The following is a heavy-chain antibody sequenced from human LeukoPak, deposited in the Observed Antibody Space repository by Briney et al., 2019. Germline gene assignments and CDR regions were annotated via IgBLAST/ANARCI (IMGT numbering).Heavy chain of an antibody. D-gene: IGHD4-17*01. CDR3: ARRYGDYVCAYYYMAV. CDR2: IYYSGST. Sequence: PSETLSLTCTVSGGSISSDYWNWIRQPPGKGLEWIGYIYYSGSTNYNPSLKSRVPISVDTSKNQFSLKLSSVSAADTAVYYCARRYGDYVCAYYYMAVWGKGTTVTVS. CDR1: GGSISSDY. V-gene: IGHV4-59*01. J-gene: IGHJ6*03.